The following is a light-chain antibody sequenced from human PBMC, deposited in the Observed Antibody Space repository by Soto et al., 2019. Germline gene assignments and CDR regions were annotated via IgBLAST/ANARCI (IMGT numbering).Light chain of an antibody. CDR2: EVS. CDR3: SSYTSSSTLV. Sequence: QSALTQPASVSGSPGQSITISCTGTSSDVGGYNYVSWYQQHPGKAPKHMIYEVSNRPSGVSNRFSGSKSGNTASLTISGLQADDEADYYCSSYTSSSTLVFGTGTKVTVL. CDR1: SSDVGGYNY. V-gene: IGLV2-14*01. J-gene: IGLJ1*01.